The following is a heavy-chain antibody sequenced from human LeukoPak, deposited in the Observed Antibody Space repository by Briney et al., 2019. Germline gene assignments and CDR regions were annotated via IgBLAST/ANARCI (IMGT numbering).Heavy chain of an antibody. CDR1: GFTFSSYA. J-gene: IGHJ4*02. Sequence: GGSLRLSCAPSGFTFSSYAMSWVRQAPGKGLEWVLGISGSGGTTFYADSVKGRFTISRDNFKNTLYLQMNSLRAEDTAIYYCAKVGGSSAWYELDYWGQGTLVTVSS. CDR3: AKVGGSSAWYELDY. V-gene: IGHV3-23*01. D-gene: IGHD6-19*01. CDR2: ISGSGGTT.